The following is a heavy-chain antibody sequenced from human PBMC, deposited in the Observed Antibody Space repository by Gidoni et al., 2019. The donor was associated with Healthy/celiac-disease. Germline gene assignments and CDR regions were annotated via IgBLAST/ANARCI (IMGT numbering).Heavy chain of an antibody. J-gene: IGHJ4*02. CDR1: GFTSSSYG. CDR2: ISYDGSNK. Sequence: QVQLVESGGGVVQPGRSLRLSCAASGFTSSSYGMHWVRQAPGKGLEWVAVISYDGSNKYYADSVKGRFTISRDNSKNTLYLQMNSLRAEDTAVYYCAKEEVGAKGGYYFDYWGQGTLVTVSS. V-gene: IGHV3-30*18. D-gene: IGHD1-26*01. CDR3: AKEEVGAKGGYYFDY.